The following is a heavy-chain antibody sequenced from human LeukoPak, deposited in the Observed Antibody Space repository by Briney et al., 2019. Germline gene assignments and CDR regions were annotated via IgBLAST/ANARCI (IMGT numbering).Heavy chain of an antibody. CDR1: GGSFSGYY. V-gene: IGHV4-34*01. CDR2: IYPRGRT. D-gene: IGHD2-21*01. CDR3: ARGAGFVSY. J-gene: IGHJ4*02. Sequence: SETLSLTCAVYGGSFSGYYWSWIRQPPGKGLEWIGEIYPRGRTNYNPSLKSRVAISVDTSKNQFSLKLTSVTAADTAVYYCARGAGFVSYWGQGSLVTVSS.